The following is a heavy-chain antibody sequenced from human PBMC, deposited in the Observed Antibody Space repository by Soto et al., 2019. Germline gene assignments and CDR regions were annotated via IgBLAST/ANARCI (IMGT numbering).Heavy chain of an antibody. J-gene: IGHJ5*02. CDR3: ARDARLYSYGSSNWFDP. Sequence: ASVKVSCKASGYTFTSYYMHWVRQAPGQGLEWMGIINPSGGSTSYAQKFQGRVTMTRDTSTSTVYMELSSLRSEDTAVYYCARDARLYSYGSSNWFDPWGQGTLVTVSS. V-gene: IGHV1-46*01. CDR2: INPSGGST. D-gene: IGHD5-18*01. CDR1: GYTFTSYY.